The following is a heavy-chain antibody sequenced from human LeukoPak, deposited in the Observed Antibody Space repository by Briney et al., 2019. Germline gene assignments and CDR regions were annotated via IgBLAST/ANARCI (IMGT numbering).Heavy chain of an antibody. CDR1: GFAFGSEA. Sequence: GGSLRLSYAVSGFAFGSEAMSWVRQSPARGLEWVASISPGGGTTYYADYVKGRFTISRDNSKNTLYLQMNSLRTGDTAVYYCAKDVGSSWSYYFDYWGQGTLVTVSS. V-gene: IGHV3-23*01. D-gene: IGHD6-13*01. CDR2: ISPGGGTT. J-gene: IGHJ4*02. CDR3: AKDVGSSWSYYFDY.